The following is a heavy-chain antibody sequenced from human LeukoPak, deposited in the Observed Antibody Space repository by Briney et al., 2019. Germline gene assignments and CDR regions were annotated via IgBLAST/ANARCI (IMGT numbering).Heavy chain of an antibody. D-gene: IGHD1-26*01. J-gene: IGHJ3*02. V-gene: IGHV3-30-3*01. CDR3: ARDLAGAATGSAFDI. Sequence: GGSLRLSCAASGFTFSSYAMHWVRQAPGKGLEWVAVISYDGSNKYYADSVKGRFTISRDNSKNTLYLQMNSLRAEDTAVYCCARDLAGAATGSAFDIWGQGTMVTVSS. CDR2: ISYDGSNK. CDR1: GFTFSSYA.